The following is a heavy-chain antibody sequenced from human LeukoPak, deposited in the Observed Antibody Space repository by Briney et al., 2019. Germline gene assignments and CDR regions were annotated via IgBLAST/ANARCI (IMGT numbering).Heavy chain of an antibody. CDR2: ISPSSDST. CDR3: ARGVVPAAPTRYFDL. J-gene: IGHJ2*01. CDR1: GYTFTSYY. Sequence: ASVKVSCKASGYTFTSYYMHWVRQAPGQGLEWMGIISPSSDSTSYSQKFQDRVTMTRGTSTSTVYMELNSLRSEDTAVYYCARGVVPAAPTRYFDLWGRGTLVTVSP. V-gene: IGHV1-46*01. D-gene: IGHD2-2*01.